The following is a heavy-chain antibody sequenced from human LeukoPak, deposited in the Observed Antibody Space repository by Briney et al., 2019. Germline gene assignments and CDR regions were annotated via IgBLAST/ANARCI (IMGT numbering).Heavy chain of an antibody. Sequence: PSETLSLTCTVSGGSISSYYWSWIRQPPGKGLEWIGYIYYSGSTKYNPSLKSRVTISVDASKTQFSLKLNSVTAADTAVYYCARVYAAAGVWGMDVWGQGTTVTVSS. CDR2: IYYSGST. CDR1: GGSISSYY. V-gene: IGHV4-59*01. J-gene: IGHJ6*02. D-gene: IGHD6-13*01. CDR3: ARVYAAAGVWGMDV.